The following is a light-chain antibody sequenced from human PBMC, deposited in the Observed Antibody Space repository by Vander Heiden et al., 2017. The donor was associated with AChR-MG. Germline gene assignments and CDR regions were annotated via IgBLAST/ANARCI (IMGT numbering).Light chain of an antibody. CDR2: SAS. V-gene: IGKV1-27*01. CDR3: QKYNRTPRT. CDR1: QDISNY. J-gene: IGKJ1*01. Sequence: DIQMTQSPSSLSASLGDRVTITCRASQDISNYLAWYQQKPGKIPKLLIYSASTLQSGVPSRFSGSGSGTDFTLTISSLQPDDVGTYYCQKYNRTPRTFGQGTRVEIK.